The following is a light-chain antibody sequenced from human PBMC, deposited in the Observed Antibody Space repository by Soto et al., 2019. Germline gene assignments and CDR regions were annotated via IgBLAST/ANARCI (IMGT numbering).Light chain of an antibody. CDR3: QQYGSTPLT. Sequence: EIVLTQSPATLSLSPGERATLSCRASQSVGNNNLAWYQQKPGQAPRFLIYDASSRATGIPDRFSGSGSGTDFTLTISRLEPEDFAVYYCQQYGSTPLTFGGGTQVEIK. CDR2: DAS. J-gene: IGKJ4*01. V-gene: IGKV3-20*01. CDR1: QSVGNNN.